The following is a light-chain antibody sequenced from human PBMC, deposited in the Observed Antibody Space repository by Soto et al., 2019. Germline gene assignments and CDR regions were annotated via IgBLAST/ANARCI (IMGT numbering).Light chain of an antibody. J-gene: IGLJ3*02. Sequence: SVLAQPRSVSGSLGQSVTISCTGTSSDVGAYDFVSWYQQNPGKAPRLIIFDVIMRPSGVPDRFSGSKSGNTASLTISGLQSEDEADYHCSSYAGSHTYEVFGGGTKVTV. CDR2: DVI. V-gene: IGLV2-11*01. CDR1: SSDVGAYDF. CDR3: SSYAGSHTYEV.